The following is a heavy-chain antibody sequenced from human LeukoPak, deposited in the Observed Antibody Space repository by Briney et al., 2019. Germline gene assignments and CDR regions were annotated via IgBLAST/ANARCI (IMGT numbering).Heavy chain of an antibody. CDR3: ARLGGGNSAYSYAFDI. V-gene: IGHV4-39*01. CDR2: IYYSGTT. CDR1: GGSLSSSSYY. D-gene: IGHD4-23*01. Sequence: SETLSLTCTVSGGSLSSSSYYWGWIRQPPGKGLEWIGSIYYSGTTYYNPSLKSRVTISVDTSKNQFSLKLSSVTATDTAVYYSARLGGGNSAYSYAFDIWGQGTMVTVSS. J-gene: IGHJ3*02.